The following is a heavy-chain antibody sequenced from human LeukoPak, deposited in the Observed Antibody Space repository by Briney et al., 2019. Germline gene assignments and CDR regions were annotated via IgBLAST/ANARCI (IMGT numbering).Heavy chain of an antibody. V-gene: IGHV1-18*01. J-gene: IGHJ1*01. CDR1: GYRFNTYG. CDR3: ARDRGGSYFQA. D-gene: IGHD1-26*01. CDR2: INTDNGKT. Sequence: GASVKVSCKASGYRFNTYGITWVRQAPGQGLEWMGWINTDNGKTDYAHRLQGRVTATKDTSTSTSYMELRSLTSDDTAVYYCARDRGGSYFQAWGQGTLVTVSS.